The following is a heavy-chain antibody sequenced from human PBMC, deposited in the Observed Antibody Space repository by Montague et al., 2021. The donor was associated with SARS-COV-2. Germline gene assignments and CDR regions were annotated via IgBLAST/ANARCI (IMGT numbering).Heavy chain of an antibody. CDR2: VYYSGYT. CDR1: GDPVSSSDHY. D-gene: IGHD3-16*01. J-gene: IGHJ6*02. V-gene: IGHV4-39*01. Sequence: SETLSLTCTVSGDPVSSSDHYWGWIRQPPGKGLEWLGIVYYSGYTYYNPSVKGRVTISIDASKNQFSLRVRSVTAADTAVYYCARSVQFAYGLDVWGQGTTVTISS. CDR3: ARSVQFAYGLDV.